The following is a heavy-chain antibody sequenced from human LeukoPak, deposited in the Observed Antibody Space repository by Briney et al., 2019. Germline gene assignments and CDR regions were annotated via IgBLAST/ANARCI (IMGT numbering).Heavy chain of an antibody. Sequence: PGGSLRLSCAASGFTFDDYAMHWVRQAPGKGLEWVSRGSSDGSTTTYADSVKGRFTISRDNGKNTLYLQMNSLRAEDTAVYYCARDADGPGSLIDYWGQGTLVTVSS. CDR3: ARDADGPGSLIDY. CDR2: GSSDGSTT. J-gene: IGHJ4*02. V-gene: IGHV3-74*01. CDR1: GFTFDDYA. D-gene: IGHD1-14*01.